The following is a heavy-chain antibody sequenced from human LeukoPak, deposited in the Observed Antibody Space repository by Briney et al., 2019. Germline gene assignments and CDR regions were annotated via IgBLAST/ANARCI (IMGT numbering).Heavy chain of an antibody. J-gene: IGHJ4*02. V-gene: IGHV4-38-2*01. D-gene: IGHD3-22*01. CDR1: GYSISSGYY. Sequence: SETLSLTCAVSGYSISSGYYWGWIRQPPGKGLEWIGSIYYSGSTYYNPSLKSRVTISVDTSKNQFSLKLSSVTAADTAVYYCAVQMKYYYDSSGYLPFDYWGQGTLVTVSS. CDR3: AVQMKYYYDSSGYLPFDY. CDR2: IYYSGST.